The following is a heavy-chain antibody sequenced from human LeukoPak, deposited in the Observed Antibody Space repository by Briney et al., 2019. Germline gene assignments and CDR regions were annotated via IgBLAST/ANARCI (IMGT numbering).Heavy chain of an antibody. V-gene: IGHV6-1*01. CDR2: TYYRSTWYN. Sequence: SQTLSLTCAISGDSVSSNSVTWNWIRQSPSRGLEWLGRTYYRSTWYNDYAVSVRGRITVNPDTSKNQFSLKLTSVTAADTAMYYCVRDRELTYWGQGTLVTVSS. CDR1: GDSVSSNSVT. D-gene: IGHD5-24*01. CDR3: VRDRELTY. J-gene: IGHJ4*02.